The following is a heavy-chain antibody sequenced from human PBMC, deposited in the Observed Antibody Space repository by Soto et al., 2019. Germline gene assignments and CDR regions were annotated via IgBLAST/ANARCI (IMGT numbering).Heavy chain of an antibody. CDR1: GYRFTCYY. D-gene: IGHD6-13*01. CDR3: ARSRGAAAGINWFDP. J-gene: IGHJ5*02. CDR2: INPNSGIT. V-gene: IGHV1-46*03. Sequence: QVQVVQSGAEVKKPGASVKISCKASGYRFTCYYMHWVRQAPGQGLEWMGIINPNSGITNYAQNFQGRVTMTRDTSTSTVYMELSSLKSEDTAVYYCARSRGAAAGINWFDPWGQGTLVTVSS.